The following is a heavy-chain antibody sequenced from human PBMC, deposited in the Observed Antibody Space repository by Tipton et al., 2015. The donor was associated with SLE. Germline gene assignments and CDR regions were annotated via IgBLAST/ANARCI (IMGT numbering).Heavy chain of an antibody. Sequence: TLSLTCTVSAGSITSSSYYWPWIRQPPGKGLEWIGTIYHSGSTSYNPSLKSKVTITVDTSKNQFSLKLRAVTAADTAVYYCARLKGRLELPGYHYYMDVWGKGTTVTVSS. J-gene: IGHJ6*03. D-gene: IGHD1-7*01. CDR1: AGSITSSSYY. CDR2: IYHSGST. V-gene: IGHV4-39*01. CDR3: ARLKGRLELPGYHYYMDV.